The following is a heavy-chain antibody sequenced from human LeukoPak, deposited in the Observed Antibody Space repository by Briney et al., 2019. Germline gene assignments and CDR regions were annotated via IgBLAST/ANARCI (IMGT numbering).Heavy chain of an antibody. CDR3: ARDFPRYYDFWSGPNWFDP. J-gene: IGHJ5*02. Sequence: GGSLRLSCAASGFTFSSYSMNWVRQAPGKGLEWVSYISSSSSTIYYADSVKGRFTISRDNAKNSLYLQMNSLRAEDTAVYYRARDFPRYYDFWSGPNWFDPWGQGTLVTVSS. CDR1: GFTFSSYS. D-gene: IGHD3-3*01. CDR2: ISSSSSTI. V-gene: IGHV3-48*01.